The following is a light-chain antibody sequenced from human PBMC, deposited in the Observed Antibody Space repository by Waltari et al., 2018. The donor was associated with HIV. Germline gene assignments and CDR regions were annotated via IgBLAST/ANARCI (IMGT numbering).Light chain of an antibody. J-gene: IGKJ4*01. CDR1: QSVLFSSNNKNY. CDR3: QQYYSTPLT. V-gene: IGKV4-1*01. CDR2: WAS. Sequence: DIVMTQSPDSLAVSLGERATINCKSSQSVLFSSNNKNYSAWYQQKPGQPPKLLLYWASTRESAVPDRFSGSGSGADFTLTISSLQAEDVAVYYCQQYYSTPLTFGGGTKVEIK.